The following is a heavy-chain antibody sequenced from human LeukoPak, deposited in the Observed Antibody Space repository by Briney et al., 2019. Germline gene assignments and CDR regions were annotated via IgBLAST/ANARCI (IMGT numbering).Heavy chain of an antibody. CDR1: GLTFSNYW. V-gene: IGHV3-74*01. CDR3: ARDSAFYYDTSGYSPFDY. Sequence: GGSLRLSCAVSGLTFSNYWMHWARQAPGKGLVWVSRISNDGTSTSYADSVKGRFTISRDNAKNTLYLQMNSLRGEDTAVYYCARDSAFYYDTSGYSPFDYWGQGTLVTVSS. J-gene: IGHJ4*02. D-gene: IGHD3-22*01. CDR2: ISNDGTST.